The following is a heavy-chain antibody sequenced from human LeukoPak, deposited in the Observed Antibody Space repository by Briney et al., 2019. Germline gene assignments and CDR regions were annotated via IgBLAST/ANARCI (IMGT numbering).Heavy chain of an antibody. CDR1: GFTFSSYG. Sequence: GGSLRLSCAASGFTFSSYGMHWVRQAPGKGLEWVAVISYDGSNKYYADSVKGRFTISRDNSKNTLYLHINSLRGEDTAVFYCARDGRVTPAYMDVWGKGTTVTVSS. CDR2: ISYDGSNK. J-gene: IGHJ6*03. CDR3: ARDGRVTPAYMDV. V-gene: IGHV3-30*03. D-gene: IGHD2-15*01.